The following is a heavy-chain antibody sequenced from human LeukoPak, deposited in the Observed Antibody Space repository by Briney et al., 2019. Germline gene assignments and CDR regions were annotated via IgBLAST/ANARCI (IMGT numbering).Heavy chain of an antibody. D-gene: IGHD6-6*01. V-gene: IGHV4-30-4*08. CDR2: IYYSGST. CDR1: GGSISSGDYY. CDR3: ATTRIAAHYYYYYMDV. Sequence: SRTLSLTCTVSGGSISSGDYYWSWIRQPPGKGLEWIGYIYYSGSTYYNPSLKSRVTISVDTSKNQFSLKLSSVTAADTAVYYCATTRIAAHYYYYYMDVWGKGTTVTVSS. J-gene: IGHJ6*03.